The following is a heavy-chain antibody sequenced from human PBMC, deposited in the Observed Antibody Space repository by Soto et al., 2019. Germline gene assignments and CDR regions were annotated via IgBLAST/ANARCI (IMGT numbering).Heavy chain of an antibody. CDR1: GGSVSSGSYY. J-gene: IGHJ5*02. CDR3: ARAPRGSAYCGGDCYSGYWFEP. V-gene: IGHV4-61*01. CDR2: IYYSGST. Sequence: SETLSLTCTVSGGSVSSGSYYWSWIRQPPGKGLEWIGYIYYSGSTNYNPSLKSRVTISVDTSKNQFSLKLSSVTAADTAVYYCARAPRGSAYCGGDCYSGYWFEPWGEGTLVSVSS. D-gene: IGHD2-21*02.